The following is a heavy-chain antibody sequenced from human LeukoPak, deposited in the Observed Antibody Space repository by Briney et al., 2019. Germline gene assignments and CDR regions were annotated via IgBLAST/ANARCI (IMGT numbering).Heavy chain of an antibody. CDR2: ISGSGGST. CDR1: GFTFSSYA. Sequence: PGGSLRLSCAASGFTFSSYAMSWVGQAPGKGLEWVSSISGSGGSTYYADSVKGRFTISRDNSKNTLYLQMNSLRAADTAVYYCAKAAKIPSYGDYPPDYWGQGTLVTVSS. CDR3: AKAAKIPSYGDYPPDY. D-gene: IGHD4-17*01. V-gene: IGHV3-23*01. J-gene: IGHJ4*02.